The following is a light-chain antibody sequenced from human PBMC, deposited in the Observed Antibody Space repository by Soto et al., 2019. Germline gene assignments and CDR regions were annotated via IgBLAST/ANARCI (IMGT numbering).Light chain of an antibody. CDR1: QSISSW. V-gene: IGKV1-5*03. J-gene: IGKJ1*01. Sequence: IVVPRSRSTLSGSVGGRVTITCRASQSISSWLAWYQQKPGKAPKLLIYKASSLESGVPSRFSGSGSGTEFTLTISSLQPDDFATYYCQQYNSYSWTFGQGTKVDIK. CDR2: KAS. CDR3: QQYNSYSWT.